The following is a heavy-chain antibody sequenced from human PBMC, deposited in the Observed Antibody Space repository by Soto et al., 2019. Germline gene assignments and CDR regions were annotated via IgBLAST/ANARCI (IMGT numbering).Heavy chain of an antibody. D-gene: IGHD1-26*01. V-gene: IGHV1-69*02. CDR1: GGTFSSYT. Sequence: QVQLVQSGAEVKKPGSSVKVSCKASGGTFSSYTISWVRQAPGQGLEWMGRIIPILGIANYAQKFQGRVTITADKSTSIAYRERGTLKSEDTAVYYCGGGGGGATGAFDYWGQGTLVTVSS. CDR3: GGGGGGATGAFDY. CDR2: IIPILGIA. J-gene: IGHJ4*02.